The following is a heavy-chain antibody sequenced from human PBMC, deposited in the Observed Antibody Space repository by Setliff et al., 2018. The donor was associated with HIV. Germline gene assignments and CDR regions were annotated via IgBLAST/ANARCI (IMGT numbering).Heavy chain of an antibody. V-gene: IGHV3-66*01. CDR2: INGGTTT. J-gene: IGHJ3*02. CDR3: ARGAGVTAINKAFDI. Sequence: LRLSCVASGITVSGIYMTWVRQAPGKGLEWVSVINGGTTTYYADSVKGRFTISRDNAKNSLYLQMNGLRAEDTAVYYCARGAGVTAINKAFDIWGQGTMVTVS. D-gene: IGHD2-21*02. CDR1: GITVSGIY.